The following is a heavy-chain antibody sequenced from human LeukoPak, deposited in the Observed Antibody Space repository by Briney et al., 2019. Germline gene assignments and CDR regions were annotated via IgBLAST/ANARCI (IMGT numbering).Heavy chain of an antibody. J-gene: IGHJ6*03. D-gene: IGHD2-2*01. CDR3: AKDPGIVVVPAAMGYYMDV. V-gene: IGHV3-53*05. CDR2: IYRGGRT. Sequence: GGSLRLSCAASGFTVSTNYMSWVRQAPGKGLEWVSFIYRGGRTYYADSVKGRFTISRDNSKNTLYLQMNSLRAEDTAVYYCAKDPGIVVVPAAMGYYMDVWGKGTTVTVSS. CDR1: GFTVSTNY.